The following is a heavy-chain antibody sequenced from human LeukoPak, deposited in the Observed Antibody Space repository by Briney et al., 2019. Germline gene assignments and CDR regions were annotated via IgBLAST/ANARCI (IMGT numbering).Heavy chain of an antibody. CDR3: AKARDDFWSGHDAFDI. V-gene: IGHV3-30*02. CDR2: IRYDGSNK. D-gene: IGHD3-3*01. CDR1: GFTFSSYG. J-gene: IGHJ3*02. Sequence: QAGGSLRLSCAASGFTFSSYGMHWVRQAPGKGLEWVAFIRYDGSNKYYADSVKGRFTISRDNSKNTLYLQMNSLRAEDTAVYYCAKARDDFWSGHDAFDIWGQGTMVTVS.